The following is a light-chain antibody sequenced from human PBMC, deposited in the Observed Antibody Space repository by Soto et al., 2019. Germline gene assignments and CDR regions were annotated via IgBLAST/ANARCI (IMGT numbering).Light chain of an antibody. Sequence: EIILTQSPATLSLSPGERASLSCRASQSAGFNLAWYQQKSGQPPRLLIYGVSTRATGVPARFSGSGSGTDFTLVISSLQSEDLAVYYCLQYNNWPRTFGQGTKVEIK. CDR3: LQYNNWPRT. V-gene: IGKV3-15*01. CDR2: GVS. CDR1: QSAGFN. J-gene: IGKJ1*01.